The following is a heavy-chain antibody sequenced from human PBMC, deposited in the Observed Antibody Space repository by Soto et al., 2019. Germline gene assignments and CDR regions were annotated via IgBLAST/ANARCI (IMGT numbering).Heavy chain of an antibody. CDR3: TAGYCSGGSCYSVVY. J-gene: IGHJ4*02. CDR2: IKSKTDGGTT. D-gene: IGHD2-15*01. Sequence: GGSLRLSCAASGFTFSNAWMNWVRQAPGKGLEWVGHIKSKTDGGTTDYAAPVKGRFTISRDDSKNTLYLQMNSLKTEDTAVYYCTAGYCSGGSCYSVVYWGQGTLVTVSS. CDR1: GFTFSNAW. V-gene: IGHV3-15*07.